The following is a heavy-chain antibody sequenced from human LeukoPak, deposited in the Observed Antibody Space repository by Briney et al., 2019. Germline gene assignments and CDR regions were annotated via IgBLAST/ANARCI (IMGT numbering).Heavy chain of an antibody. D-gene: IGHD1-1*01. V-gene: IGHV1-2*02. CDR3: ARVDGDWKSKY. CDR2: INPKSGGT. Sequence: ASVKVSCNASGYTFTGYYMHWVRQAPGQGLEWMGWINPKSGGTNYAQKFQGRVTMTRDTSISTVYMELSRLRSDDTAVYYCARVDGDWKSKYWGQGTLVTVSS. J-gene: IGHJ4*02. CDR1: GYTFTGYY.